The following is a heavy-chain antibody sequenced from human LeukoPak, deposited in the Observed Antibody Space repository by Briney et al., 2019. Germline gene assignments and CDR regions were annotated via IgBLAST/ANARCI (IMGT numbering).Heavy chain of an antibody. CDR2: ISGGGVTT. CDR3: AELGITMIGGV. V-gene: IGHV3-23*01. J-gene: IGHJ6*04. D-gene: IGHD3-10*02. Sequence: GGSLRDSCADSVFTFNNYGMSWARPAPGRGLAGVSAISGGGVTTYYADSVNGRFTISRDNAKNSLYLQMNCLTGEDTSVYYCAELGITMIGGVWGKGTTVTISS. CDR1: VFTFNNYG.